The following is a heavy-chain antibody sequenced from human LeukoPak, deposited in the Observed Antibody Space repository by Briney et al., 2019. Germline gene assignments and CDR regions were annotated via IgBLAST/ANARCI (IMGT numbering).Heavy chain of an antibody. D-gene: IGHD7-27*01. V-gene: IGHV4-59*02. CDR3: ARGSGRYYYYGVDV. CDR2: IYYSGTTSGNT. CDR1: GGSVSSSY. J-gene: IGHJ6*02. Sequence: PSETLSLTCTVSGGSVSSSYWSWIRQPPGEGLEWIGHIYYSGTTSGNTNYNPSLKSRVTISIDTAKNQFSLQVRSVTAADTAVYYCARGSGRYYYYGVDVWGQGTTVAVSS.